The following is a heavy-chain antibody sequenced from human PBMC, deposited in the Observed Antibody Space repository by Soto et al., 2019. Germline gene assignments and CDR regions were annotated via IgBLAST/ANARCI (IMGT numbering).Heavy chain of an antibody. Sequence: EVQLVESGGGLIQPGGSLRLSCVASGFTVSSTYMTWVRQAPGKGLEWVSVIYTGGTTYYADSVRGRFTISRDDSNNTFHLQMNSLRAEDTAVYYGARAGRGGIDWLDPWGQGTLVTVSS. D-gene: IGHD3-10*01. CDR2: IYTGGTT. V-gene: IGHV3-53*01. CDR1: GFTVSSTY. CDR3: ARAGRGGIDWLDP. J-gene: IGHJ5*02.